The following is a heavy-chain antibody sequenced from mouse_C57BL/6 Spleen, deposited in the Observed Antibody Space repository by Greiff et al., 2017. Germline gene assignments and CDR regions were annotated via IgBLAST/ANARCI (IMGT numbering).Heavy chain of an antibody. J-gene: IGHJ4*01. CDR3: ARESKYARNN. CDR2: IYPGDGDT. Sequence: VQLQESGAELVKPGASVKISCKASGYAFSSYWMNWVKQRPGQGLEWIGQIYPGDGDTNYNGKFKGKATLTADKSSSTAYMQLSSLTSEDSAVYFCARESKYARNNWGKGTSVTVSS. V-gene: IGHV1-80*01. CDR1: GYAFSSYW. D-gene: IGHD1-3*01.